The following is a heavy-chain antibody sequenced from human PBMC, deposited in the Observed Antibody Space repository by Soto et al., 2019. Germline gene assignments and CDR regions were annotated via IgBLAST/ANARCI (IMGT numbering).Heavy chain of an antibody. CDR3: AKARRYPITSNYFDY. J-gene: IGHJ4*02. CDR1: GFTFSSYA. CDR2: ISGSGGST. D-gene: IGHD1-1*01. V-gene: IGHV3-23*01. Sequence: EVQLLESGGGLVQPGGSLRLSCAASGFTFSSYAMSWVRQAPGKGLEWVSAISGSGGSTYYADSVKGRFTISRDNSKNTLYLHMISLRSEDTAVYYCAKARRYPITSNYFDYWGQGTLVTVSS.